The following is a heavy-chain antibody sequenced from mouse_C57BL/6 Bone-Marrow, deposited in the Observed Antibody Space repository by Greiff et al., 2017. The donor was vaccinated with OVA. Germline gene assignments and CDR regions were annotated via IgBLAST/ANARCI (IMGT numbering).Heavy chain of an antibody. CDR3: TRPSYYAMDY. CDR1: GFNIKDDY. V-gene: IGHV14-4*01. CDR2: NDPENGDT. Sequence: EVQLQQSGAELVRPGASVKLSCTASGFNIKDDYMHWVKQRPEQGLEWIGWNDPENGDTEYASKFQGKAPITADTSSNTAYLQLSSLTSGDTAVYYCTRPSYYAMDYWGQGTSVTVSS. J-gene: IGHJ4*01.